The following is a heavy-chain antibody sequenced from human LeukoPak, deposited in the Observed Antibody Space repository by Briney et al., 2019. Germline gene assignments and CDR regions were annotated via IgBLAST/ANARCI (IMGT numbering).Heavy chain of an antibody. CDR3: ARRRGYSYGAFDY. CDR1: GGSTSSDY. CDR2: IYYSGTT. D-gene: IGHD5-18*01. Sequence: SETLSLTCTVSGGSTSSDYWSWIRQPPGKGLEWIGYIYYSGTTNYNPSLKSRVTISVDTSKNQFSLKLSSVTAADTAVYYCARRRGYSYGAFDYWGQGTLVTVSS. J-gene: IGHJ4*02. V-gene: IGHV4-59*01.